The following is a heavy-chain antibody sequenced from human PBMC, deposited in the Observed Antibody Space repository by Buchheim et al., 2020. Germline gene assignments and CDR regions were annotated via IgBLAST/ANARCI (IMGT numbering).Heavy chain of an antibody. CDR1: GGSISSGSYY. CDR3: ARDIHPPVYCSGGSCYNRNWFDP. CDR2: IYTSGST. D-gene: IGHD2-15*01. Sequence: QVQLQESGPGLVKPSQTLSLTCTVSGGSISSGSYYWSWIRQPAGKGLEWIGRIYTSGSTNYNPSLKSRVTISVDTSKNQFSLKLSSVTAADTAVYYCARDIHPPVYCSGGSCYNRNWFDPWGQGTL. J-gene: IGHJ5*02. V-gene: IGHV4-61*02.